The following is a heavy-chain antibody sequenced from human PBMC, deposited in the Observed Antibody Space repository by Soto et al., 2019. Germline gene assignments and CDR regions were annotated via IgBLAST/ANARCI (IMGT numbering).Heavy chain of an antibody. CDR2: INANAIDT. J-gene: IGHJ4*02. V-gene: IGHV3-23*01. CDR1: GVIFGNHG. D-gene: IGHD2-8*01. CDR3: VSWVSAHFDF. Sequence: EVQLLESGGGLVQPGGSLRLSCAASGVIFGNHGMTWVRQAPGRALEWVSTINANAIDTHYADSVKGRFTISRDNSKSTLDLQMNSLRAEDKAIYSCVSWVSAHFDFWGPGTLVTVSS.